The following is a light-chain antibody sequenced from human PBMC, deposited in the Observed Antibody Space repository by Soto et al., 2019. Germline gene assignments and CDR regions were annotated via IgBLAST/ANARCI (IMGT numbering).Light chain of an antibody. CDR1: PSVSRF. CDR3: QQRYNWPPLT. CDR2: DAS. V-gene: IGKV3-11*01. J-gene: IGKJ4*01. Sequence: EIVLTQSPATLSLSPGERATLSCRASPSVSRFLVWYQQKPGQAPRLLIYDASNRATGIPARFSGSGSGTDFTVTISSLEPEDFAVYYCQQRYNWPPLTFGGGTKVEIK.